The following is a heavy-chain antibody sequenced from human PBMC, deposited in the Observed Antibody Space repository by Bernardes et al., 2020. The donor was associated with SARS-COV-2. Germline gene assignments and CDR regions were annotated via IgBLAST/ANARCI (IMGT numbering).Heavy chain of an antibody. CDR3: ARLIPHRVLVPDAARI. CDR2: IYPGDSDT. D-gene: IGHD3-10*01. CDR1: GYSFSNYW. V-gene: IGHV5-51*01. Sequence: GESLKISCQASGYSFSNYWIAWVRQMPGKGLEWVGIIYPGDSDTRYSSSFQGQVTISADSSVSTAYLQWRSLKASDTAMYFCARLIPHRVLVPDAARIWGQGTLVSVSP. J-gene: IGHJ4*02.